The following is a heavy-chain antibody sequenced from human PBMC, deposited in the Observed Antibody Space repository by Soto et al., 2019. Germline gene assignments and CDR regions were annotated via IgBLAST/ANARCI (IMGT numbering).Heavy chain of an antibody. CDR3: AKDWFGVRFLGWLQLAAGAFDI. Sequence: EVHLLESGGGLVQPGGSLRLSCAASEFTFSSYAMSWVRQAPGKGLEWVSAISGSGGSTYYADSVKGRFTISRDNSKNTLYLQMNSLRAEDTALYYCAKDWFGVRFLGWLQLAAGAFDIWGQGTMVTVSS. D-gene: IGHD3-3*01. J-gene: IGHJ3*02. CDR1: EFTFSSYA. CDR2: ISGSGGST. V-gene: IGHV3-23*01.